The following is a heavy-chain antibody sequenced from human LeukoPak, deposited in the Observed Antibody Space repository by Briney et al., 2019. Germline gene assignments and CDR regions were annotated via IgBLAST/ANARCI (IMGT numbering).Heavy chain of an antibody. D-gene: IGHD2-2*01. CDR1: GFTFSSYA. V-gene: IGHV3-23*01. J-gene: IGHJ4*02. CDR2: ISATGGST. CDR3: ARDFWDIVVVPAATQIDY. Sequence: GGSLRLSCAASGFTFSSYAMTWVRQAPGKGLEWVSTISATGGSTYYADSVQGRFTISRDNSKNTLYLQMNSLRAEDTAVYYCARDFWDIVVVPAATQIDYWGQGTLVTVSS.